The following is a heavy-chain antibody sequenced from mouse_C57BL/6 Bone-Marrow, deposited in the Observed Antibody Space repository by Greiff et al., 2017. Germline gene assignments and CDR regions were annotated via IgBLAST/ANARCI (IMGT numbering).Heavy chain of an antibody. CDR1: GYTFPSYW. CDR2: IHPSDSDT. Sequence: QFQLQQPGADLVKPGASVKVSCTASGYTFPSYWMHWVKQRPGQVLEWIGRIHPSDSDTNYNQKFKGKATLTVDKSSSTAYMQLSSLTSEDSAVYYGAIAYSNCWYFDVWGTGTTVTVSS. CDR3: AIAYSNCWYFDV. J-gene: IGHJ1*03. V-gene: IGHV1-74*01. D-gene: IGHD2-5*01.